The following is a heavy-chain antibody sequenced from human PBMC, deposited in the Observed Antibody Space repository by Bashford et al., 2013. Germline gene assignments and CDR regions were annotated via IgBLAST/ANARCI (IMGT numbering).Heavy chain of an antibody. CDR1: GFPFSTYA. D-gene: IGHD6-19*01. Sequence: GGSLRLSCAASGFPFSTYAMAWVRQSPGTGLQWVSTLTDDGAGTFYADSVKGRFTISRDNSKNTLFLQLSSLRAEDTAVYYCAKDMGYTIGCSDLWGQGTLVTVSS. J-gene: IGHJ5*02. V-gene: IGHV3-23*01. CDR3: AKDMGYTIGCSDL. CDR2: LTDDGAGT.